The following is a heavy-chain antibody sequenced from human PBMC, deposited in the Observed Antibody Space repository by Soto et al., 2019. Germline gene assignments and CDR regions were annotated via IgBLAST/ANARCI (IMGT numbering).Heavy chain of an antibody. J-gene: IGHJ4*02. CDR3: ARDRAAAGMDPVCEY. CDR2: ISYDGSNK. Sequence: QVQQVESGGGVVQPGRSLRLSCAASGFTFSSYARHWVRQAPGKGLEWVAVISYDGSNKYYADSVKGRFTISRDNSKNTLYLQMNSLRAEDTAVYYCARDRAAAGMDPVCEYWGQRTLVTVSS. CDR1: GFTFSSYA. V-gene: IGHV3-30-3*01. D-gene: IGHD6-13*01.